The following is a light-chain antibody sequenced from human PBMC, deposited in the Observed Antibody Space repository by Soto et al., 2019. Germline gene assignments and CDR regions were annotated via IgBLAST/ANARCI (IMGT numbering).Light chain of an antibody. CDR2: GAF. V-gene: IGKV3-20*01. CDR3: QQYGTSPLT. CDR1: QSVSRSY. Sequence: LLTQSAGSLALFPGARATLSCRDSQSVSRSYLAWYQQKPGQAPRLLIHGAFSRATGIPDRFSGSGSGTDFTLTISTLEPEDSAVYYCQQYGTSPLTFGGGTKVDIK. J-gene: IGKJ4*01.